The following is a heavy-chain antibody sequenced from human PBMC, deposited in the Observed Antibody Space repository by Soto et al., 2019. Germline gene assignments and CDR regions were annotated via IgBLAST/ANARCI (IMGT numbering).Heavy chain of an antibody. V-gene: IGHV3-23*01. J-gene: IGHJ5*02. CDR1: GFTFSSYA. D-gene: IGHD2-21*01. CDR2: ISAGGGRT. Sequence: GGSLRLSCAASGFTFSSYAMGWVHQAPGKGLELVSTISAGGGRTYYADSVKGRFTISRDNAKNSLYLQMNSLRAEDTAVYYCARHGLFAWGQGTLVTVSS. CDR3: ARHGLFA.